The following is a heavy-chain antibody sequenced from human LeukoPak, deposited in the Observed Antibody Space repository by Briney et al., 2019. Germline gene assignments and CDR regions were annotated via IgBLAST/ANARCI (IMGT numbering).Heavy chain of an antibody. CDR1: GGSISSSNW. CDR2: IYHSGST. D-gene: IGHD3-10*01. CDR3: ARDALLSYYYGMDV. Sequence: PSETLSLTCAVSGGSISSSNWWSWVRQPPREGLEWIGEIYHSGSTNYNPSLKSRVTISVDKSKNQFSLKLSSVTAADTAVYYCARDALLSYYYGMDVWGQGTTVTVSS. V-gene: IGHV4-4*02. J-gene: IGHJ6*02.